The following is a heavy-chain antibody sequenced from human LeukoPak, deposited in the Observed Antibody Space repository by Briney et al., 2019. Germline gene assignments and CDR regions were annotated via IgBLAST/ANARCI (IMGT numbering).Heavy chain of an antibody. CDR2: INQDGSEK. V-gene: IGHV3-7*01. Sequence: GGSLRLSCAASGFTFRAYWMSWVRRAPGKGLEWVANINQDGSEKCYVDSLKGRFTISRDNGRSSQYLQINSLRAEDTAVYYCARDGVEAGLYFDLWGRGILVTVSS. D-gene: IGHD6-13*01. CDR3: ARDGVEAGLYFDL. J-gene: IGHJ2*01. CDR1: GFTFRAYW.